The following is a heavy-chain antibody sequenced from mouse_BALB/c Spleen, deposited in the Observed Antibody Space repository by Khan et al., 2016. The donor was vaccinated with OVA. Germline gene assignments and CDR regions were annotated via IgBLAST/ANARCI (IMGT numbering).Heavy chain of an antibody. D-gene: IGHD1-1*01. J-gene: IGHJ2*01. CDR2: ISSGGSYT. CDR1: GITFSRYS. V-gene: IGHV5-9-1*01. Sequence: LQESGGGLVKPGGSLKLSCVASGITFSRYSMSWVRQTPEKRLEWVASISSGGSYTYYPDSVKGRFTLSRDNAENTLYLQMSSLRSEDTAIYYCARHEDYYGSRPYFDYWGQGTTLTVSS. CDR3: ARHEDYYGSRPYFDY.